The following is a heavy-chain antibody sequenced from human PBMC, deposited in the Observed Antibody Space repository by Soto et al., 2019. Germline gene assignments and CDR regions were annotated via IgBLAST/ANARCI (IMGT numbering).Heavy chain of an antibody. J-gene: IGHJ4*01. Sequence: QVQLVESGGGVVQPGRSLRLSCAASGFTFSSYAMHWVRQAPGKGLAWVAVISDDGSNKYYADSVKGRFTISRDNSKNTLDLQIKSLRPVDMCVYYCATGPQWLVSGSLIADYWGQGTLVTVSS. CDR1: GFTFSSYA. CDR3: ATGPQWLVSGSLIADY. D-gene: IGHD6-19*01. CDR2: ISDDGSNK. V-gene: IGHV3-30-3*01.